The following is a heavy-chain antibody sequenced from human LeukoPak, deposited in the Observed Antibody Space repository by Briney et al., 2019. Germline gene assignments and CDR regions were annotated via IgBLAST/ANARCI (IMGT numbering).Heavy chain of an antibody. V-gene: IGHV1-69*13. D-gene: IGHD5-18*01. CDR2: IIPIFGTA. CDR1: GGTFSSYA. Sequence: SVKVSCKASGGTFSSYAIGWVRQAPGQGLEWMGGIIPIFGTANYAQKFQGRVTITADESTSTAYMELSSLRSEDTAVYYCARVERGYSYGSYWGQGTLVTVSS. J-gene: IGHJ4*02. CDR3: ARVERGYSYGSY.